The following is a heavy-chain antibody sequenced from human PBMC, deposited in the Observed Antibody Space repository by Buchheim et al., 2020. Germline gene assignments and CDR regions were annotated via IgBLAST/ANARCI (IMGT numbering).Heavy chain of an antibody. J-gene: IGHJ6*02. V-gene: IGHV1-46*01. Sequence: QVQLVQSGAEVKKPGASVKVSCKASGYTFTSYYIHWVRQAPGQGLEWMGIINPSGGSTNYAQKFQGRVNMTRDTSTSTVYMELSSLRSEDTALYYCARDKFGSGRPSIIDVWGQGTT. CDR2: INPSGGST. CDR1: GYTFTSYY. D-gene: IGHD3-10*01. CDR3: ARDKFGSGRPSIIDV.